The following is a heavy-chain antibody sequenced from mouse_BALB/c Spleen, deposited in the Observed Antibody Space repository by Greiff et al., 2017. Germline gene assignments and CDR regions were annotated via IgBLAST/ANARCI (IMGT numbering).Heavy chain of an antibody. V-gene: IGHV5-6-5*01. CDR2: ISSGGST. Sequence: EVHLVESGGGLVKPGGSLKLSCAASGFTFSSYAMSWVRQTPEKRLEWVASISSGGSTYYPDSVKGRFTISRDNARNILYLQMSSLRSEDTAMYYCARATVVATDYYAMDYWGQGTSVTVSS. CDR1: GFTFSSYA. J-gene: IGHJ4*01. D-gene: IGHD1-1*01. CDR3: ARATVVATDYYAMDY.